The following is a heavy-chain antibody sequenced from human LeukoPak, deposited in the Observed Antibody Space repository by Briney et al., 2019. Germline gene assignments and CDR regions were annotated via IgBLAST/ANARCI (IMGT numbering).Heavy chain of an antibody. J-gene: IGHJ4*02. Sequence: PGGSLRLSCAASGFTFSSYEMNWVRQAPGKGLEWVSYVSSSGSTIYYADSVKGRFTISRDNAKNSLYLQMNSLRAEDTAVYYCARGEDIVATSSGIGYWGQGTLVTVSS. CDR2: VSSSGSTI. V-gene: IGHV3-48*03. CDR1: GFTFSSYE. CDR3: ARGEDIVATSSGIGY. D-gene: IGHD5-12*01.